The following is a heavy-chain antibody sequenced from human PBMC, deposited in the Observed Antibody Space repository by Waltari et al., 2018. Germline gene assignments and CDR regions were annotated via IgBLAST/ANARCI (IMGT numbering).Heavy chain of an antibody. CDR1: TFTSRAFW. CDR2: IKQDGSEK. Sequence: EVHLVESGGGLVQPGGSLRLSCAASTFTSRAFWVSWVRQAPGKGLEWVANIKQDGSEKYYMDAVEGRFTISRDNAKNSVYLQMNSLRVEDTAVYYCARDRLGYGDYDYWGQGTLVTVSS. CDR3: ARDRLGYGDYDY. J-gene: IGHJ4*02. V-gene: IGHV3-7*01. D-gene: IGHD4-17*01.